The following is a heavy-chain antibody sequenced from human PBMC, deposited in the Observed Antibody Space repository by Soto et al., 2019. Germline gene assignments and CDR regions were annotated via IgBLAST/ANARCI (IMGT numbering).Heavy chain of an antibody. CDR3: ARHPGYYDILTGYTTYYFDS. Sequence: SETLSLTSTLSAGSISSYYWSWIRQPPGKGLEWIGYIYYSGSTNYNPSLKSRVTISVDTSKNQFSLKLSSVTAADTAVYYCARHPGYYDILTGYTTYYFDSWGQGILVTVSS. V-gene: IGHV4-59*08. J-gene: IGHJ4*02. CDR2: IYYSGST. D-gene: IGHD3-9*01. CDR1: AGSISSYY.